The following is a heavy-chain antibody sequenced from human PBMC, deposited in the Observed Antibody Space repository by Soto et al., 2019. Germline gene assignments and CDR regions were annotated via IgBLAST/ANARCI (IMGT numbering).Heavy chain of an antibody. CDR1: GHSISSGYY. D-gene: IGHD3-3*01. CDR2: IYHSGST. CDR3: ARGRRHYDFWSGYNYWFDP. Sequence: SETLSLTCAVSGHSISSGYYWGWIRQPPGKGLEWIGSIYHSGSTYYNPSLKSRVTILVDTSKNQFSLKLSSVTAADTAVYHCARGRRHYDFWSGYNYWFDPWGQGTLVTVSS. V-gene: IGHV4-38-2*01. J-gene: IGHJ5*02.